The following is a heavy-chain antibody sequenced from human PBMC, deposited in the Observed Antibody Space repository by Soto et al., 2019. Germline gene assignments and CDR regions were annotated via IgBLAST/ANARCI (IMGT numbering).Heavy chain of an antibody. D-gene: IGHD1-1*01. CDR1: GGTFSSYA. CDR2: IIPIFGTA. CDR3: ARDRHATTGGAFDI. V-gene: IGHV1-69*13. J-gene: IGHJ3*02. Sequence: SVKVSCKASGGTFSSYAISWARQAPGQGLEWMGGIIPIFGTANYAQKFQGRVTITADESTSTAYMELSSLRSEDTAVYYCARDRHATTGGAFDIWGQGTMVTVSS.